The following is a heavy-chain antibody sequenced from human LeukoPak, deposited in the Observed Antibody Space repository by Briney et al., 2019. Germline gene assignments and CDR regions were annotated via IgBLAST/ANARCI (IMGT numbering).Heavy chain of an antibody. V-gene: IGHV3-30*18. J-gene: IGHJ5*02. CDR3: AEDRMATIFGVVTERGFDR. D-gene: IGHD3-3*01. Sequence: GGSLRLSCAASGFTFSSYGMHWGRQAPGKGLEWVAGISYDGSNKYYADSVKGRFTISRDNSKNTLYLQMNSLRAEDTAVYYCAEDRMATIFGVVTERGFDRWGQGTLVTVSS. CDR2: ISYDGSNK. CDR1: GFTFSSYG.